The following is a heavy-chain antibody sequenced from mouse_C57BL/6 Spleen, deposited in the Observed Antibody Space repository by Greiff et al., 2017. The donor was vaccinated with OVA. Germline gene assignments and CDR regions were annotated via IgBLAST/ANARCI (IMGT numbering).Heavy chain of an antibody. V-gene: IGHV1-82*01. D-gene: IGHD2-10*02. CDR3: ARSRYGNYDYFDY. J-gene: IGHJ2*01. Sequence: QVQLQQSGPELVKPGASVKISCKASGYAFSSSWMNWVKQRPGPGLEWIGRLYPGDGDTNYNGKFKGKATLTADKSSSTAYMQLSSLTSEDSAVYFCARSRYGNYDYFDYWGQGTTLTVSS. CDR1: GYAFSSSW. CDR2: LYPGDGDT.